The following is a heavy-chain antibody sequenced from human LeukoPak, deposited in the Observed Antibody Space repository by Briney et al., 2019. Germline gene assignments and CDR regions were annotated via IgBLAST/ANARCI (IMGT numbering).Heavy chain of an antibody. CDR2: IIPIFGTA. V-gene: IGHV1-69*13. J-gene: IGHJ6*03. CDR1: GGTFSSYA. CDR3: ARVLSSYGYEGYYYYMDV. D-gene: IGHD5-18*01. Sequence: SVKVSCKASGGTFSSYAISWVRQAPGQGLEWMGGIIPIFGTANYAQKFQGRVTITADESTSTAYMELSSLRSEDTAVYYCARVLSSYGYEGYYYYMDVWGKGTTVTVSS.